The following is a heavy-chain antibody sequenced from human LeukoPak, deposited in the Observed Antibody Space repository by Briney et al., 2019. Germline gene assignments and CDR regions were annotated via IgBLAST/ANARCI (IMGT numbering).Heavy chain of an antibody. V-gene: IGHV1-2*02. J-gene: IGHJ4*02. CDR1: GYTFTGYD. Sequence: ASVKVSCKAAGYTFTGYDMYWRRQAPGQGLELMRWINPNSGGTNYAQKFQGRVTMTRDTSISTAYMELSRLRSDDTAVYYCATFEYTSSSLNYWGQGTLVTVSS. CDR3: ATFEYTSSSLNY. CDR2: INPNSGGT. D-gene: IGHD6-6*01.